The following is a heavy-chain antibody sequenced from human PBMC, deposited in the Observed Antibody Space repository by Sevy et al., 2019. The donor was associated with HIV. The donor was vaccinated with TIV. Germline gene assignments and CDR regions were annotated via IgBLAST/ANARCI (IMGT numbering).Heavy chain of an antibody. D-gene: IGHD3-22*01. CDR2: IYTSGTI. V-gene: IGHV4-4*07. CDR1: GGSVSSEY. Sequence: SETLSLTCNVSGGSVSSEYWSWVRQPAGKGLEWIGSIYTSGTINYNPALMSRFTMSIDTSKNQISLKLTSVTAADTAVYYCAREFFYDSTDSYWPAYYFDNWGQGTLVTVSS. J-gene: IGHJ4*02. CDR3: AREFFYDSTDSYWPAYYFDN.